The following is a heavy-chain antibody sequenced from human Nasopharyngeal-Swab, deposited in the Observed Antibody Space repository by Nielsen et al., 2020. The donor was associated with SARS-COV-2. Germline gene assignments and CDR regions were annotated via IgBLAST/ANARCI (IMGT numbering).Heavy chain of an antibody. D-gene: IGHD4/OR15-4a*01. CDR3: ARVSANSFDS. CDR2: IFHSGTS. V-gene: IGHV4-31*03. Sequence: SETLSLTCSVSGGSISNSGSYWSWIRQDPGRDLEWIGYIFHSGTSYYNPSLQSRVTISVDTSKNQFSLKVNSVAAVDTAVYYCARVSANSFDSWGQGTLVSVSS. CDR1: GGSISNSGSY. J-gene: IGHJ5*01.